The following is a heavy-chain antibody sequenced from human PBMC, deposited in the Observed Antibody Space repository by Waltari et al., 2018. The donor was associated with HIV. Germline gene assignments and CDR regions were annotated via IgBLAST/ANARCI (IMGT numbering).Heavy chain of an antibody. V-gene: IGHV3-30*04. CDR1: GFTPYA. J-gene: IGHJ4*02. Sequence: QAQLAQSGGRVVQPGTSLRLSCEDPGFTPYAMHWVRQAPGKGLEWVAFISYDGSYKYYTESLKGRFTISRDNSEKLVFLQMDSLSPEDTAVYYCAKIGTIFGWWKYYFDSWGQGTLVTVSS. CDR3: AKIGTIFGWWKYYFDS. CDR2: ISYDGSYK. D-gene: IGHD3-9*01.